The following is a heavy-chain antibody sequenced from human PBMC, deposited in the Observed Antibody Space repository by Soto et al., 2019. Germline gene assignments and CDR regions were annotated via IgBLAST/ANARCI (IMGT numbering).Heavy chain of an antibody. CDR2: INPYNGHT. D-gene: IGHD2-2*01. Sequence: QVQLVQSAGEVKKPGASVKVSCKASGYSFTSYGISWVRRAPGQGLEWMGWINPYNGHTQFVQRFQGRVTMTTDTXXXXXXXXXXXXXXXXXXXXXXXXXXTIVPATHPRLENYGMDVW. CDR1: GYSFTSYG. V-gene: IGHV1-18*01. CDR3: XXXXTIVPATHPRLENYGMDV. J-gene: IGHJ6*01.